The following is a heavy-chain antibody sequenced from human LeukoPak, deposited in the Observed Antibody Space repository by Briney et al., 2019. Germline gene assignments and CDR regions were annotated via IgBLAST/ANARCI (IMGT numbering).Heavy chain of an antibody. CDR1: GFTVSSNY. CDR2: IYSGGST. J-gene: IGHJ6*03. V-gene: IGHV3-66*01. CDR3: ARVEYYGSGSYYKFYYYYYMDV. D-gene: IGHD3-10*01. Sequence: PGESLGLSCAASGFTVSSNYMSWVRQAPGKGLEWVSIIYSGGSTYYADSVKGRFTISRDNSKNTLFLQMNSLRAEDTAVYYCARVEYYGSGSYYKFYYYYYMDVWGKGTTVTISS.